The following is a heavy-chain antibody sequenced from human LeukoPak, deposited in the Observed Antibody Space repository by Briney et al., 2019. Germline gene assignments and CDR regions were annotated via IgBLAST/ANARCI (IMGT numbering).Heavy chain of an antibody. CDR2: IYPGDSDA. CDR1: AYNFTNYW. CDR3: ARRKVYGAMDV. Sequence: GESLKISCKGSAYNFTNYWIGWVRQMPGKGLEWMGIIYPGDSDARYRPSFQGQVTISVDKSISTAYLQWSSLKASDTAMYYCARRKVYGAMDVWGQGTTVTVSS. V-gene: IGHV5-51*01. D-gene: IGHD5/OR15-5a*01. J-gene: IGHJ6*02.